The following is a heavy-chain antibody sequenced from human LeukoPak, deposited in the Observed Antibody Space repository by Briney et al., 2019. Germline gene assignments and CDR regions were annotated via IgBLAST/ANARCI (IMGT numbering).Heavy chain of an antibody. CDR1: GGSISSGGYY. Sequence: SETLSLTCTVSGGSISSGGYYWSWIRQHPGKGLEWIGYIYYSGSTYYNPSLKSRVTISVDTSKNQFSLKLSSVTAADTAVYYCARIGRSSWYYITPRGAFDIWGQGTMVTVSS. D-gene: IGHD6-13*01. V-gene: IGHV4-31*03. CDR2: IYYSGST. J-gene: IGHJ3*02. CDR3: ARIGRSSWYYITPRGAFDI.